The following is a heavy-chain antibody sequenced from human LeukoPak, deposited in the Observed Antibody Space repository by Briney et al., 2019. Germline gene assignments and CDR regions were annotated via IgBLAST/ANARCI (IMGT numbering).Heavy chain of an antibody. CDR3: ARGAAVAGNIDY. CDR1: GYTFTGYY. Sequence: ASVKVSCKASGYTFTGYYMHWVRQAPGQGLEWMGWINPNSGGTNYAQKFQGWVTMTRDTAISTAYMELSRLRSDDTAVYYCARGAAVAGNIDYWGQGTLVTVSS. D-gene: IGHD6-19*01. V-gene: IGHV1-2*04. J-gene: IGHJ4*02. CDR2: INPNSGGT.